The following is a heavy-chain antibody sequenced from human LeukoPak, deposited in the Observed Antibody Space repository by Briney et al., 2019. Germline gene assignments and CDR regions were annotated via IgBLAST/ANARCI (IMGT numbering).Heavy chain of an antibody. Sequence: GGSLRLSCAASGFTFSSYGMHWVRQAPGRGLEWVAFIRSDGSNKYYADSVKGRFTISRDNSKLYLQMNSLRAEDTAVYYCAKKGYSNGWRDSYYFDCWGQGTLVTVSS. CDR1: GFTFSSYG. V-gene: IGHV3-30*02. CDR2: IRSDGSNK. CDR3: AKKGYSNGWRDSYYFDC. D-gene: IGHD6-19*01. J-gene: IGHJ4*02.